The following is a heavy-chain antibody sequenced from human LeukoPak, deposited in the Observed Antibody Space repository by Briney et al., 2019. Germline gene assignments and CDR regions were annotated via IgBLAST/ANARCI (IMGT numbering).Heavy chain of an antibody. V-gene: IGHV3-72*01. CDR2: TRNKANSYTT. D-gene: IGHD3-3*01. CDR3: ARASGNSTIRYYFDN. J-gene: IGHJ4*02. Sequence: WLRQAPGKGLEWVGRTRNKANSYTTQYAASVKGRFTVSRDASKNSLHLQMNSMKTEDTAVYYCARASGNSTIRYYFDNWGQGTLVTVSS.